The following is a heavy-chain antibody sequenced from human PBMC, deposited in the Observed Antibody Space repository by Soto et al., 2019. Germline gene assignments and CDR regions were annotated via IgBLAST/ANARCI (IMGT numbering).Heavy chain of an antibody. V-gene: IGHV4-61*01. J-gene: IGHJ3*02. Sequence: QVQLQESGPGLLKPSETLSLTCSVSGGSVSSSSYYWSWIRQPPGKGLEWIGYIYYSGSTNYNPSLKSRVTISVDTSKNQFSLKLSSVTAADTAVYYCARGYYYDSTSKDAFDIWGQGTMVTVSS. CDR2: IYYSGST. D-gene: IGHD3-22*01. CDR1: GGSVSSSSYY. CDR3: ARGYYYDSTSKDAFDI.